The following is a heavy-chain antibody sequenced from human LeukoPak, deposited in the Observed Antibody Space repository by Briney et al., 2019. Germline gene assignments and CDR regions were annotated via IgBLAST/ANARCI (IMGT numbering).Heavy chain of an antibody. CDR2: ISSSSSYM. CDR1: GFTFSTYN. CDR3: ARDRVVVPAAYFDY. V-gene: IGHV3-21*01. J-gene: IGHJ4*02. Sequence: GGSLRLSCAASGFTFSTYNINWVRQAPGKGLEWVLSISSSSSYMYYADSVKGRFTISRDNAKNSLYLQMNSLRAEDTAIYYCARDRVVVPAAYFDYWGQGTLVTVSS. D-gene: IGHD2-2*01.